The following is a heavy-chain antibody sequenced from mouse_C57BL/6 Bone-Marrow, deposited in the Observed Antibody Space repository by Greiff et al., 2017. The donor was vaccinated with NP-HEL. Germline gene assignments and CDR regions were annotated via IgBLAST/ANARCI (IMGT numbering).Heavy chain of an antibody. CDR3: ARYSNYGRALFAY. CDR1: GYTFTSYW. Sequence: QVQLQQPGAELVRPGTSVKLSCKASGYTFTSYWMHWVKQRPGQGLEWIGVIDPSDSYTNYNQKFKGKATLTVDTSSSTAYMQLSSLTSEDSAVYYCARYSNYGRALFAYWGQGTLVTVSA. V-gene: IGHV1-59*01. J-gene: IGHJ3*01. D-gene: IGHD2-5*01. CDR2: IDPSDSYT.